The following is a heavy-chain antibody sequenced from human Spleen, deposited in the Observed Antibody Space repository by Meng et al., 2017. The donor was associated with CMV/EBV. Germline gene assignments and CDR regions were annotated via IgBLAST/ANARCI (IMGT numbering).Heavy chain of an antibody. D-gene: IGHD4-11*01. J-gene: IGHJ5*01. CDR3: ARDGLQFDS. CDR1: GFTFSSND. CDR2: IGTAGDT. Sequence: GESLKISCAASGFTFSSNDMHWVRQTTGKGLEWVSAIGTAGDTYYPGSVKGRFTISRENAKNSFYLQMNSLRAGDTAVYYCARDGLQFDSWGQGTLVTVSS. V-gene: IGHV3-13*01.